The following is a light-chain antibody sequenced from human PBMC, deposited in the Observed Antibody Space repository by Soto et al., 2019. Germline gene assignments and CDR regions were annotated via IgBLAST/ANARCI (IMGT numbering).Light chain of an antibody. V-gene: IGKV3-15*01. J-gene: IGKJ1*01. CDR2: GAS. CDR1: QSVSSSY. Sequence: DIVLTQSPGTLSLSPGERATLSCRSSQSVSSSYLAWYQQKPGQAPRLIIYGASTRATGIPVRFSGSASGTECTLSISSLQSEDDKVYYCQQYNKWPLTFGQGTKVDIK. CDR3: QQYNKWPLT.